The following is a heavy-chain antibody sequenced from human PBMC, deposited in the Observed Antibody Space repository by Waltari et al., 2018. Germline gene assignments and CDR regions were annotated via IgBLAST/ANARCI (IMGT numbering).Heavy chain of an antibody. CDR3: ARLPTKYYDRLGWGFFDY. CDR2: RRNTGGI. V-gene: IGHV4-59*08. D-gene: IGHD3-22*01. Sequence: VQLQQSGPGLVQPSETLSLTCTVSGDSPSDDHCTWIRQVPGKGLEWIAYRRNTGGIKRNPSPDSRVTISAVTSKKQFPLRLTSVTAAETAVYYCARLPTKYYDRLGWGFFDYWGQGMLVIVSS. CDR1: GDSPSDDH. J-gene: IGHJ4*02.